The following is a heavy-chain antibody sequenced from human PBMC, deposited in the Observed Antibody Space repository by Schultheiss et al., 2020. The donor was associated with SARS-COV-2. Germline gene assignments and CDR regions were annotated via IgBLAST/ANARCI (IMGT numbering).Heavy chain of an antibody. J-gene: IGHJ4*02. CDR1: GYTFTSYY. CDR3: ARDPWLYYYDSSGYPRGYFDY. CDR2: INPSGGST. Sequence: ASVKVSCKASGYTFTSYYMHWVRQAPGQGLEWMGIINPSGGSTSYAQKFQGRVTMTRDTSTSTVYMELSSLRSEDTAVYYCARDPWLYYYDSSGYPRGYFDYWGQGTLVTVSS. D-gene: IGHD3-22*01. V-gene: IGHV1-46*01.